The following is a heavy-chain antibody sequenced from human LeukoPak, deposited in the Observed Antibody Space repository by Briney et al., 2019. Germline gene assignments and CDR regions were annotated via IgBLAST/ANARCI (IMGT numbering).Heavy chain of an antibody. Sequence: ASVKVSCKASGYTFTDYYLHWVRQAPGQGLEWMGWINSNSGRTHYIQDFQGRVTMTRDTSISTAYMEVSRLRSDDTAVYYCARGGKYGCSGGSCYADSWGQGTLATVSS. CDR3: ARGGKYGCSGGSCYADS. D-gene: IGHD2-15*01. V-gene: IGHV1-2*02. CDR2: INSNSGRT. J-gene: IGHJ5*01. CDR1: GYTFTDYY.